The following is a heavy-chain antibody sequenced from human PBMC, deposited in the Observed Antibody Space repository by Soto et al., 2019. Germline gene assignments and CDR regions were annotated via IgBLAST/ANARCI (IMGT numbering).Heavy chain of an antibody. J-gene: IGHJ4*02. CDR1: GGSISRSSYY. Sequence: QLQLQESGPGLVKPSETLSLTCTVSGGSISRSSYYWVWIRQPPGKGLEWIGNIFYSGSTYYNPSLKSRVTISVDTSKNQFSLKLTSVTAADTAMYYCARLLGGLDFWGQGTLVTVSS. CDR3: ARLLGGLDF. V-gene: IGHV4-39*01. CDR2: IFYSGST. D-gene: IGHD3-10*01.